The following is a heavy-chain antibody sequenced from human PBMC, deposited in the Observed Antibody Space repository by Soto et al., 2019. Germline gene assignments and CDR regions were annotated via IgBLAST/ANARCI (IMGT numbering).Heavy chain of an antibody. V-gene: IGHV3-49*03. CDR2: IRSKAYGGTT. D-gene: IGHD3-3*01. J-gene: IGHJ6*02. CDR1: GFTFGDYA. CDR3: TRDGSDRKDFWSGYYFLGMDV. Sequence: GGSLRLSCTASGFTFGDYAMSWFRQAPGKGLEWVGFIRSKAYGGTTEYAASVKGRFTISRDDSKSIAYLQMNSLKTEDTAVYYCTRDGSDRKDFWSGYYFLGMDVWGQGTPVTVSS.